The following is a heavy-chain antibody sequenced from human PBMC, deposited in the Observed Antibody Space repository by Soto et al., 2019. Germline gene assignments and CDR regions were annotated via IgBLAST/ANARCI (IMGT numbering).Heavy chain of an antibody. J-gene: IGHJ4*02. CDR2: TYYRSNWRH. CDR1: GDSVSSNTAA. CDR3: ARGVAGSGFDL. Sequence: PSQTISNTCAISGDSVSSNTAAWNWISSSPSRGLEWLGRTYYRSNWRHDYAVSVKSRITVNPDTSKNHFSLQLNSVTPDDTAVYYCARGVAGSGFDLWGQGTLVTVSS. D-gene: IGHD6-19*01. V-gene: IGHV6-1*01.